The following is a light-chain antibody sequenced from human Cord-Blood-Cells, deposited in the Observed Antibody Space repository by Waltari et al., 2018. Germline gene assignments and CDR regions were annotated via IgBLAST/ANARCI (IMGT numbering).Light chain of an antibody. CDR2: AAS. V-gene: IGKV1-12*01. CDR3: QQDNSFPLT. Sequence: DNQMTQSPSTVYASGGDRVTITCRASQGISSWLAWYQQKPGKAPKLLIYAASRLQSGVPARFGGSGSGTDFTLTISSLQPEDFAVYYCQQDNSFPLTFGPGTKVDIK. J-gene: IGKJ3*01. CDR1: QGISSW.